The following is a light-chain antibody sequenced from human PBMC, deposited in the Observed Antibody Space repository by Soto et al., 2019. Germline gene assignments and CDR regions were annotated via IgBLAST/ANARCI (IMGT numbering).Light chain of an antibody. Sequence: DIQMTQSPSTLSASVGDRVTITCRASQSIRSWLAWYQQKPGKAPKLLIYDASSLQSGVPSRFSGSESGTEFTLTISSLQPDDSATYYCQQYTNTNNPWMFGQGTKVEI. V-gene: IGKV1-5*01. CDR3: QQYTNTNNPWM. J-gene: IGKJ1*01. CDR1: QSIRSW. CDR2: DAS.